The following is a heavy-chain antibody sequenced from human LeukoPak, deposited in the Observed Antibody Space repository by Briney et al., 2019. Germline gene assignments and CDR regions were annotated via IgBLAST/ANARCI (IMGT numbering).Heavy chain of an antibody. V-gene: IGHV1-2*02. CDR3: ARGGYSYGANYYYYYYMDV. D-gene: IGHD5-18*01. CDR2: INPNNGGT. J-gene: IGHJ6*03. Sequence: GASVKVSCKASGYTFTGYYIHWVRQAPGQGLEWMGWINPNNGGTNYAQKFQGRATMTRDTSISTAYMELSRLRSDDTAVYYCARGGYSYGANYYYYYYMDVWGKGTTVTVSS. CDR1: GYTFTGYY.